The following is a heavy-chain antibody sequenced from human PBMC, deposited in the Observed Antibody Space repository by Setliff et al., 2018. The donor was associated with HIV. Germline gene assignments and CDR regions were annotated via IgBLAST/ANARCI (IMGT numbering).Heavy chain of an antibody. D-gene: IGHD2-21*02. J-gene: IGHJ4*02. CDR3: ARQGVVTGHSFDS. CDR1: GVSTSSSSYY. V-gene: IGHV4-39*01. Sequence: PSETLSLTCIVSGVSTSSSSYYWGWIRQPPGKGLEWIGYISYSGSTYYNPSLKSRITISADTSKNHFSLRLTSVTAADTAVYYCARQGVVTGHSFDSWGPGALVTVSS. CDR2: ISYSGST.